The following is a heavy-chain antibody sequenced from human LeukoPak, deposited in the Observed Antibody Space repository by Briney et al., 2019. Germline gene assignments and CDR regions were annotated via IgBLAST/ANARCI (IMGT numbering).Heavy chain of an antibody. CDR2: ISSSGTTI. V-gene: IGHV3-48*03. Sequence: PGGSLRLSCAASGFTVSTVYMTWVRQAPGKGLEWVSYISSSGTTIYYAERRFTISRDNAKNSLYLLMNSLRAVDTATYYCARGYCSGGSCYGGDYWGQGTLVTVSS. CDR3: ARGYCSGGSCYGGDY. J-gene: IGHJ4*02. D-gene: IGHD2-15*01. CDR1: GFTVSTVY.